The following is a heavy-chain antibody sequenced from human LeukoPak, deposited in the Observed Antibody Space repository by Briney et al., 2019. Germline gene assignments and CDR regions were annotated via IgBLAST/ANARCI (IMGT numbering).Heavy chain of an antibody. Sequence: GRSLRLSCAPSGFTFSSYAMSCVRQAPGKGLECVSAISGSGGSTYYAHSVKGRFTISRENSENTLYLQMNSLRAEGTAVYYCAKVPSPFGVVRYFDYWGQGTLVTVSS. CDR1: GFTFSSYA. J-gene: IGHJ4*02. CDR2: ISGSGGST. V-gene: IGHV3-23*01. D-gene: IGHD3-3*01. CDR3: AKVPSPFGVVRYFDY.